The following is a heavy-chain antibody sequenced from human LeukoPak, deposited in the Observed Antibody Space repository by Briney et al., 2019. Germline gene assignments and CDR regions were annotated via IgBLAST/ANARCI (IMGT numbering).Heavy chain of an antibody. J-gene: IGHJ6*04. V-gene: IGHV3-48*03. CDR3: AELGITMIEGV. Sequence: GGSLRLSCAASGFTFSSYEMNWVRPAPGKGLEWVSYISSSGSTIYDADSVKGRFTIPRDNAKHSLYLQMNSLRAEDTAVYYCAELGITMIEGVWGKGPTVTISS. D-gene: IGHD3-22*01. CDR2: ISSSGSTI. CDR1: GFTFSSYE.